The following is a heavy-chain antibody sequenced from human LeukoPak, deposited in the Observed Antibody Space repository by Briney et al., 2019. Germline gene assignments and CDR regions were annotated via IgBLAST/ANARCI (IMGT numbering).Heavy chain of an antibody. J-gene: IGHJ5*02. Sequence: SVTVSCKASGGTFSSYAISWVRQAPGQGLEWMGGIIPIFGTANYAQKFQGRVTITADESTSTAYMELSSLRSEDTAVYYCARDQGGRDGYIPYNWFDPWGQGTLVTVSS. CDR1: GGTFSSYA. D-gene: IGHD5-24*01. CDR2: IIPIFGTA. CDR3: ARDQGGRDGYIPYNWFDP. V-gene: IGHV1-69*13.